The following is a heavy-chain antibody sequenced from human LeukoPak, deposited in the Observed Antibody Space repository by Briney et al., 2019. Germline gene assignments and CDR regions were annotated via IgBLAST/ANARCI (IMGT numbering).Heavy chain of an antibody. D-gene: IGHD2-15*01. CDR1: GFTVSSNY. Sequence: GGSLRLSCAASGFTVSSNYMSWVRQAPGKGLEWVSVIYSGGSTYYADSVKGRFTISRDNSKNTLYLQMNSLRAEDTAVYYCARDPVSSGYFDCWGQGTLVTVSS. J-gene: IGHJ4*02. CDR2: IYSGGST. CDR3: ARDPVSSGYFDC. V-gene: IGHV3-53*01.